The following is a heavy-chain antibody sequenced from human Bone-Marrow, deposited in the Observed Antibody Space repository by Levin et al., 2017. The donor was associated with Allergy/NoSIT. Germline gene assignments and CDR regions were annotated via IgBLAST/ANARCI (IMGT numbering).Heavy chain of an antibody. V-gene: IGHV1-69*13. CDR1: GGSFLNYG. Sequence: ASVKVSCKALGGSFLNYGISWVRQARGQGLEWMGGIIPIYGTPKYAQKFQGRVTITADESTRTVYMDVSSLRPEDTALYFCVREDAAVAGLAGHWGQGTLVTVSS. D-gene: IGHD6-19*01. CDR2: IIPIYGTP. CDR3: VREDAAVAGLAGH. J-gene: IGHJ4*02.